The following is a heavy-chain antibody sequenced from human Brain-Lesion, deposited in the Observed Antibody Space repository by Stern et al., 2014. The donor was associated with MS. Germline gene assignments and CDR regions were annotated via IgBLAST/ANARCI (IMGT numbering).Heavy chain of an antibody. CDR3: ARGRVVPGFQYYATDV. CDR1: GGSISSGGYY. D-gene: IGHD2-2*01. V-gene: IGHV4-61*02. J-gene: IGHJ6*02. Sequence: VQLEESGPGLVKPSQTLSLSCTVSGGSISSGGYYWSWIRQPAGKGLEWIGRIFNSGSTSYNPSLKGRVPISIDTSKNQFSLRLNSMTAADTAVYYCARGRVVPGFQYYATDVWGQGTTVIVSS. CDR2: IFNSGST.